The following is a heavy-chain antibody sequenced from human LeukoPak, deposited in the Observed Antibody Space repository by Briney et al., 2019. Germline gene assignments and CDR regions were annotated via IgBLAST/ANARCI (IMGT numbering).Heavy chain of an antibody. D-gene: IGHD5-18*01. CDR1: GGSFSGYY. V-gene: IGHV4-34*01. Sequence: SETLSLTCAVHGGSFSGYYWSWIRQPPGKGLEWIGEINHSGSTNYNPSLKSRVTISVDTSKNQFSLKLSSVTAADTAVYYCARGHGVRPLWVYWGQGTLVTVSS. CDR3: ARGHGVRPLWVY. J-gene: IGHJ4*02. CDR2: INHSGST.